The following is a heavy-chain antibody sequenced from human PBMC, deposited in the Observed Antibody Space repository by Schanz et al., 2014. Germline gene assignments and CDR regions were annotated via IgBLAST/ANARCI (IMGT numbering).Heavy chain of an antibody. Sequence: EVQLVESGGGLVQPGGSLRLSCAASGFSFSSYAMGWVRQAPGMGLEWVSAISGRDGSTYYADSVRGRFTISRDNSKNTLYLQMNSLRAEDTAVYYCANNWNLDYWGQGTLVTVSS. CDR1: GFSFSSYA. V-gene: IGHV3-23*04. CDR3: ANNWNLDY. CDR2: ISGRDGST. J-gene: IGHJ4*02. D-gene: IGHD1-20*01.